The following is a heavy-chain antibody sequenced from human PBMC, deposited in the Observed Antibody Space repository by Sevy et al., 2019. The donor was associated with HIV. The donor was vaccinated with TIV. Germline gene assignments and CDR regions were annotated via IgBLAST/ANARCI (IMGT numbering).Heavy chain of an antibody. D-gene: IGHD3-16*01. J-gene: IGHJ4*02. CDR1: GGSISSSSYY. CDR2: IYYSGST. V-gene: IGHV4-39*01. Sequence: SETLSLTCTVSGGSISSSSYYWGWIRQPPGKGLEWIGSIYYSGSTYYNPSLKSRVTISVDTSKNQFSLKLSSVTAADTAVYYCARHYQNDSFDYWGQGTLVTVSS. CDR3: ARHYQNDSFDY.